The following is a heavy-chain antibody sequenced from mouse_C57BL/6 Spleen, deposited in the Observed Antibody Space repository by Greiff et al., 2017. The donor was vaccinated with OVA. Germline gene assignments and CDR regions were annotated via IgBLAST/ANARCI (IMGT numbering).Heavy chain of an antibody. V-gene: IGHV2-2*01. J-gene: IGHJ4*01. D-gene: IGHD2-5*01. CDR2: IWSGGST. CDR3: ARLYSNYVNYAMDY. CDR1: GFSLTSYG. Sequence: VKLVESGPGLVQPSQSLSITCTVSGFSLTSYGVHWVRQSPGKGLEWLGVIWSGGSTDYNAAFISRLSISKDNSKSQVFFKMNSLQADDTAIYYCARLYSNYVNYAMDYWGQGTSVTVSS.